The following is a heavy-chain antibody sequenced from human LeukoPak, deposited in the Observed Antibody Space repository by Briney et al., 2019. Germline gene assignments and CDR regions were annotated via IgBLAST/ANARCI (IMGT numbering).Heavy chain of an antibody. Sequence: GGSLRLSCAASGFTFSNYAMSWVRQAPGKGLEWVSTLIGSGGSTYYADSVKGRFTISRDNSKNTLYLQMSSLRADDTAVYYCAKRGQSQTDYWGQGTLVTFSS. CDR3: AKRGQSQTDY. J-gene: IGHJ4*02. CDR2: LIGSGGST. V-gene: IGHV3-23*01. CDR1: GFTFSNYA.